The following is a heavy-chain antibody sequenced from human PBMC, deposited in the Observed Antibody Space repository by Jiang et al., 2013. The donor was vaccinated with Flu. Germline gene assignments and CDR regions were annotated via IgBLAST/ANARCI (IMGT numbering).Heavy chain of an antibody. Sequence: SGPGLVKASETLSLTCTVSDGSISSYYWSWIRQSPGKGLEWIGYIYYSGITASNPSLRSRVTISIDTSKNQFALRLSSVTAADTAVYYCASELRIAGGTSALDIWGPRDKGHRLF. CDR2: IYYSGIT. CDR3: ASELRIAGGTSALDI. V-gene: IGHV4-59*13. CDR1: DGSISSYY. J-gene: IGHJ3*02. D-gene: IGHD6-13*01.